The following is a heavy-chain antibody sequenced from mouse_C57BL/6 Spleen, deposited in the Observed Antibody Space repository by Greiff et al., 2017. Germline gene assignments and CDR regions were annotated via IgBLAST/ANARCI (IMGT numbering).Heavy chain of an antibody. CDR1: GYTFTSYW. D-gene: IGHD6-1*01. Sequence: QVQLQQPGAELVKPGASVKLSCKASGYTFTSYWMHWVKQRPGQGLEWIGMIHPNSGSTNYNEKFKSKATLTVDKSSSTAYMQLSSLTSEDSAVYYCARKAATLCGSFPYYAMDYWGQGTSVTVSS. J-gene: IGHJ4*01. V-gene: IGHV1-64*01. CDR2: IHPNSGST. CDR3: ARKAATLCGSFPYYAMDY.